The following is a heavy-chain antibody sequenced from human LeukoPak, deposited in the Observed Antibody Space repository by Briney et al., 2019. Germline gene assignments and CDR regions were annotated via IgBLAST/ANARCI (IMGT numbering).Heavy chain of an antibody. CDR1: GGSINSYY. CDR2: IYYSGST. Sequence: SETLSLTCTVSGGSINSYYWSWIRQPPGKGLEWMGYIYYSGSTNYNPSLKSRVTISVDTPKNQFSLRLSSVTAADTAVYYCARVTGYMTEDYFDYWGQGTLITVSS. J-gene: IGHJ4*02. D-gene: IGHD6-13*01. V-gene: IGHV4-59*01. CDR3: ARVTGYMTEDYFDY.